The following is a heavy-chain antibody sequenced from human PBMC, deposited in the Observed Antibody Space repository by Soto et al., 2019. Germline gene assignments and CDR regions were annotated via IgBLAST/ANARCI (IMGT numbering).Heavy chain of an antibody. J-gene: IGHJ6*02. CDR1: GYSFTSYW. CDR3: ASPSAAFYYYGMDV. CDR2: IYPGASDT. Sequence: LGEPRKISCKGSGYSFTSYWIGWVRQMPGEGRDWMGIIYPGASDTRYSPSFQGQVAISADKSISTAYLQWSSLTASDTAMYYCASPSAAFYYYGMDVCGQGTTVTVSS. V-gene: IGHV5-51*01. D-gene: IGHD6-25*01.